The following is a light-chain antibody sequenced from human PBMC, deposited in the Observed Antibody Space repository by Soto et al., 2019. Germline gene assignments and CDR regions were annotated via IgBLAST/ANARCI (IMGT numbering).Light chain of an antibody. J-gene: IGKJ1*01. V-gene: IGKV3-15*01. CDR3: QQYNNWPPWT. Sequence: ILMTQSPATLSVSPGERATLSCRASQGVRNNLAWYQHKPGQAPRLLIYDASTRATGIPARFSGSGSGTDFPLTIRSLQSEDFAVYYCQQYNNWPPWTFGQGTRVDIK. CDR2: DAS. CDR1: QGVRNN.